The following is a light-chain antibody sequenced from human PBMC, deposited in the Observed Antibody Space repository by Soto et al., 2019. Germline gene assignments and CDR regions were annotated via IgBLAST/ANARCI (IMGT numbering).Light chain of an antibody. Sequence: EIVLTQSPGTLSLSLCGRATLTGSASQSVSSSYLAWYQQKPGQAPRLLIYGASTRATGIPARFSASGSGTEFTLTISSLQSEDFAVYYCQQYGSSPWTFGQGTKVDI. J-gene: IGKJ1*01. CDR3: QQYGSSPWT. V-gene: IGKV3-20*01. CDR2: GAS. CDR1: QSVSSSY.